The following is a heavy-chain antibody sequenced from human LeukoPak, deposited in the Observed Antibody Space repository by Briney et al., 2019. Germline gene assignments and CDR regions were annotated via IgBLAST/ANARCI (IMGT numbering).Heavy chain of an antibody. CDR2: ISSSSSYT. V-gene: IGHV3-11*06. CDR1: GFTFSDYY. J-gene: IGHJ6*02. CDR3: ARKSITMVRGVQYYYGMDV. Sequence: GGSLRLSCAASGFTFSDYYMSWIRQAPGKGLEWVSYISSSSSYTNYADSVKGRFTISRDNAKNSLYLQMNSLRAEDTAVYYCARKSITMVRGVQYYYGMDVWGQGTTVTVSS. D-gene: IGHD3-10*01.